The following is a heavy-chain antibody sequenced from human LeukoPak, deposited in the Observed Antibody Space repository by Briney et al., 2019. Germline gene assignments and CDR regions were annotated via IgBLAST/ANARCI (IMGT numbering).Heavy chain of an antibody. CDR2: FNPSGGST. Sequence: ASVKVSCXASGYTFTNYYMHWVRQAPGQGLEWMGIFNPSGGSTSYAQKFQGRITMTRDTSTSTVYMELSSLRSEDTAVYYCARGEFGVDYWGQGTLVTVSS. D-gene: IGHD3-16*01. CDR1: GYTFTNYY. J-gene: IGHJ4*02. V-gene: IGHV1-46*01. CDR3: ARGEFGVDY.